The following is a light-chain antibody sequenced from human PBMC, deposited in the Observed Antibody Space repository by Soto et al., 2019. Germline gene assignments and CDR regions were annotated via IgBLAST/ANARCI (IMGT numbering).Light chain of an antibody. CDR2: DAS. Sequence: EIVLTQSPATLSLSPGERATLSCRASQSVSSYLAWYQQKPGQAPRLLIYDASNRATGIPARFSGSGSGTVFTLTISILEPVDFAVYYCQHRSNWPPYTFGQGTKLEIK. J-gene: IGKJ2*01. V-gene: IGKV3-11*01. CDR3: QHRSNWPPYT. CDR1: QSVSSY.